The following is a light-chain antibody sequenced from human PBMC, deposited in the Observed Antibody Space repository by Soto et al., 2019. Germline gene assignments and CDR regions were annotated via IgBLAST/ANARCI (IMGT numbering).Light chain of an antibody. Sequence: DIPMTQSPSTLSASVGDRVTITCRASQNINTWLAWYQQKPGKAPYLLIYKASNLHSGVPSRFRGSASGTEFTLTISSLQPDDIATYYCQQYEAYPLTYGGGTKVEI. CDR2: KAS. V-gene: IGKV1-5*03. CDR1: QNINTW. CDR3: QQYEAYPLT. J-gene: IGKJ4*01.